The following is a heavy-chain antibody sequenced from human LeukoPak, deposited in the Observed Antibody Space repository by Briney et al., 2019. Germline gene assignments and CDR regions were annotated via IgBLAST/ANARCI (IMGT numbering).Heavy chain of an antibody. CDR1: GGSISSYY. CDR2: MYYSGST. V-gene: IGHV4-59*01. Sequence: SETLSLTCTVSGGSISSYYWSWIRQTPGKGLEWIGYMYYSGSTNYNPSLKSRVTISVDTSKNQFSLKLSSVTAADTAVYYCASGYSSHDAFDIWGQGTMVTVSS. CDR3: ASGYSSHDAFDI. J-gene: IGHJ3*02. D-gene: IGHD6-13*01.